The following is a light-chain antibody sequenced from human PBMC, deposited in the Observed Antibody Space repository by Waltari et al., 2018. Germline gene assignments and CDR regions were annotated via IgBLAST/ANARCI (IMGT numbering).Light chain of an antibody. CDR1: RSDVGGYNY. CDR3: SSYTTSYTWV. Sequence: QSALTQPASVSGSPGQSIAISCTGTRSDVGGYNYVSWYQQHLGKAPKLIIYYVNERPSGVSDRFSASKSGNTASLTISGLQAEDEADYYCSSYTTSYTWVFGGGTKLTVL. V-gene: IGLV2-14*03. CDR2: YVN. J-gene: IGLJ3*02.